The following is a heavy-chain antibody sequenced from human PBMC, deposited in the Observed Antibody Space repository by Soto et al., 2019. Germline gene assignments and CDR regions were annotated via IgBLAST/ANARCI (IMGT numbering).Heavy chain of an antibody. CDR3: AKSLFGGPDI. J-gene: IGHJ3*02. D-gene: IGHD2-15*01. CDR1: GFTFSTYA. V-gene: IGHV3-23*01. Sequence: GGSLRLSCVASGFTFSTYAMSWVRQAPGKGLEWVSGISGGGGDTSYADSVRGRFTCSRDNSKNTLYLQMNSLRAEDTALYYCAKSLFGGPDIWGQGTMVTVSS. CDR2: ISGGGGDT.